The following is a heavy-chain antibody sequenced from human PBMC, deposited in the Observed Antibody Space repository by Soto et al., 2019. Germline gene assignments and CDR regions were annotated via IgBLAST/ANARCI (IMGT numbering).Heavy chain of an antibody. CDR2: IWYDGSNK. CDR1: GFTFSSYG. J-gene: IGHJ3*02. CDR3: ARDSSGYGAFDI. Sequence: QVQLVESGGGVVQPGRSLRLSCAASGFTFSSYGMHWVRQAPGKGLEWVAVIWYDGSNKYYADSVKGRFTISRDNSKNTLYLQMNGLRAEDTAVYYCARDSSGYGAFDIWGQGTMVTVSS. D-gene: IGHD3-22*01. V-gene: IGHV3-33*01.